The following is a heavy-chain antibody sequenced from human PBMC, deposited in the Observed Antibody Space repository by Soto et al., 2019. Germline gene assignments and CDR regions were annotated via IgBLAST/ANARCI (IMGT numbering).Heavy chain of an antibody. J-gene: IGHJ5*01. CDR3: AKDDLGYCSGGSCSNWFDS. CDR2: ISGSGGST. CDR1: GFTFSSYA. D-gene: IGHD2-15*01. V-gene: IGHV3-23*01. Sequence: EVQLLESGGGLVQPGGSLRLSCAASGFTFSSYAMSWVRQAPGKGLEWVSAISGSGGSTYYADSVKGRFTISRDNSKNTLYLQMNSLRAEDTAVYYCAKDDLGYCSGGSCSNWFDSWGQGTLVTVSS.